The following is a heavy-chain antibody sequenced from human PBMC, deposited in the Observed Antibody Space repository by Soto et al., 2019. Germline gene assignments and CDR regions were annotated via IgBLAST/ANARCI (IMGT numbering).Heavy chain of an antibody. CDR3: ARDGDYDILTGPLY. CDR1: GFTFSSYE. CDR2: ISSSGSTI. V-gene: IGHV3-48*03. J-gene: IGHJ4*02. Sequence: PGGSLRLSCAASGFTFSSYEMNWVRQAPGKGLEWVSYISSSGSTIYYADSVKGRFTISRDNAKNSLYLQMNSLRAEDTAVYYCARDGDYDILTGPLYWGQGTLVTV. D-gene: IGHD3-9*01.